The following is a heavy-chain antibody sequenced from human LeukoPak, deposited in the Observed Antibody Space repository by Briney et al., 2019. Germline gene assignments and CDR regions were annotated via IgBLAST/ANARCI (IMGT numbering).Heavy chain of an antibody. J-gene: IGHJ4*02. CDR1: GFTFSSYS. Sequence: GGSLRLSCAASGFTFSSYSMNWVRQAPGKGLEWVSHINIVNNAIYYSDSVKGRFTISRDNAKNSLYLQMNSLRAEDTAVYYCARDSRGGGTFDYWGQGTLVSVSS. V-gene: IGHV3-48*04. CDR2: INIVNNAI. CDR3: ARDSRGGGTFDY. D-gene: IGHD1-26*01.